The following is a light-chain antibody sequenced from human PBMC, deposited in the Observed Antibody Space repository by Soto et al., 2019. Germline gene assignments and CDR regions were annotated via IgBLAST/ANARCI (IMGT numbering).Light chain of an antibody. CDR1: QSISSW. V-gene: IGKV1-5*01. CDR2: DAS. CDR3: QKYDSAPLT. Sequence: DVQMTQSPSSVSASVGDRVTITCRASQSISSWLAWYQQKPGKAPKLLIYDASSLESGVPSRFSGSGSGADFNLTISSLQPEDVATYYCQKYDSAPLTFGGGTKGDIK. J-gene: IGKJ4*01.